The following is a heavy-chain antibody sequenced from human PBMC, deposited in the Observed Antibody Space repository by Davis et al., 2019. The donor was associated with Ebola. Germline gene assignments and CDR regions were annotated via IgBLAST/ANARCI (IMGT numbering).Heavy chain of an antibody. CDR2: IGTAGDT. J-gene: IGHJ6*04. Sequence: PGGSLRLSCAASGFTFSSYDMHWVRQATGKGLEWVSAIGTAGDTYYPGSVKGRFTISRENAKNSLYLQMNSLRAGDTAVYYCARSGDYDFWSGYYTRPRWYYGMDVLGKGTTVTVSS. V-gene: IGHV3-13*01. CDR1: GFTFSSYD. CDR3: ARSGDYDFWSGYYTRPRWYYGMDV. D-gene: IGHD3-3*01.